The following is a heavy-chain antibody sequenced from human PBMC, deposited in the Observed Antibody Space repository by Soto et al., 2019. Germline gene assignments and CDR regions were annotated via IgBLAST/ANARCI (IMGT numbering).Heavy chain of an antibody. J-gene: IGHJ2*01. CDR2: INSKGNST. CDR3: ARGTDFFFSSRRRHTRFSPGLGILLNRSSDL. V-gene: IGHV3-74*01. D-gene: IGHD2-15*01. Sequence: KGLVWVSRINSKGNSTSYGASVNCRFTIARDNTNNTLYLQMNSLRAEDTAVYYCARGTDFFFSSRRRHTRFSPGLGILLNRSSDL.